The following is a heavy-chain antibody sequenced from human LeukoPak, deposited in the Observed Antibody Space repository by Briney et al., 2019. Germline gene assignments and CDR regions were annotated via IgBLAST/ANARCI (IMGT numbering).Heavy chain of an antibody. CDR2: INHSGST. J-gene: IGHJ3*02. CDR3: ARVDSVLRYFDWPNAFDI. CDR1: GGPFSGYY. Sequence: SETLSLTCAVYGGPFSGYYWSWIRQPPGKGLEWIGEINHSGSTNYNPSLKSRVTISVDTSKNQFSLKLSSVTAADTAVYYCARVDSVLRYFDWPNAFDIWGQGTMVTVSS. D-gene: IGHD3-9*01. V-gene: IGHV4-34*01.